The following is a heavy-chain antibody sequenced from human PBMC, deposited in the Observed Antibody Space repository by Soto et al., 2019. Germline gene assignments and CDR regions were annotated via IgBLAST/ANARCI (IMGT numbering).Heavy chain of an antibody. CDR1: GFTFTSSA. Sequence: SVKVSCKASGFTFTSSAVQWVRQARGQRLEWIGWIVVGSGNTNYAQKFQERVTITRDMSTSTAYMELSSLRSEDTAVYYCARMGIAAAGTGAFDIWGQGTMVTVSS. CDR3: ARMGIAAAGTGAFDI. J-gene: IGHJ3*02. CDR2: IVVGSGNT. V-gene: IGHV1-58*01. D-gene: IGHD6-13*01.